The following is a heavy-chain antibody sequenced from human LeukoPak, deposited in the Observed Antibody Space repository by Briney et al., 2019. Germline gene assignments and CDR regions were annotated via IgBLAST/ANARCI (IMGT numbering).Heavy chain of an antibody. CDR3: ARDGFFGSGIVGAFDI. D-gene: IGHD3-10*01. CDR2: ISAYNGNT. J-gene: IGHJ3*02. CDR1: GYTFTSYG. V-gene: IGHV1-18*01. Sequence: GASVKVSCKASGYTFTSYGISWVRQAPGQGLEWMGWISAYNGNTNYAQKFQGRVTMITDTSTSTAYMELRSLRADDTAVYYCARDGFFGSGIVGAFDIWGQGTMVTVSP.